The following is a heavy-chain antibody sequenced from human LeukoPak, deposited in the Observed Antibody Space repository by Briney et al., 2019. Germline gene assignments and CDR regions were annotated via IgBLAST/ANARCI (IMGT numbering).Heavy chain of an antibody. Sequence: GGSLRLSCAASGFSFNTYTMRWVRQAPGKGLEYVSGIASNGGTKYYADSVKGRFTISRDNFKNTVYLQMDSLRTEDMADRYCAREYCTTNNCYNWGLGYWGQGTLVTVSS. V-gene: IGHV3-64*02. D-gene: IGHD2-2*02. CDR1: GFSFNTYT. J-gene: IGHJ4*02. CDR2: IASNGGTK. CDR3: AREYCTTNNCYNWGLGY.